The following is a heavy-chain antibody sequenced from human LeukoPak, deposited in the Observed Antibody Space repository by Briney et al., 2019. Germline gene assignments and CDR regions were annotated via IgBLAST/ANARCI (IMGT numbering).Heavy chain of an antibody. D-gene: IGHD2-21*01. CDR1: GGSISSGGYY. J-gene: IGHJ4*02. Sequence: SETLSLTCTVSGGSISSGGYYWSWIRQHPGKGLEWIGYIYYSGSTYYNPSLKSRVTISVDTSKNQFPLKLSSVTAADTAVYYCARDRVGIFDHWGQGTLVTVSS. CDR3: ARDRVGIFDH. CDR2: IYYSGST. V-gene: IGHV4-31*03.